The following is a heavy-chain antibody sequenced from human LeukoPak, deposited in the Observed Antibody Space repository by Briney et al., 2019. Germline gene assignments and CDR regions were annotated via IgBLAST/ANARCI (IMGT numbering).Heavy chain of an antibody. CDR2: ISGSGDST. D-gene: IGHD7-27*01. V-gene: IGHV3-23*01. CDR3: AKRGNPGYFDY. CDR1: GFTFSSYA. J-gene: IGHJ4*02. Sequence: SGGSLRLSCAASGFTFSSYAMSWVRQAPGKGLEWVSAISGSGDSTYYADSVKGRFTISRDNSKNTLYLHMNSLRAEDTAVYYCAKRGNPGYFDYWGQGALVTVSS.